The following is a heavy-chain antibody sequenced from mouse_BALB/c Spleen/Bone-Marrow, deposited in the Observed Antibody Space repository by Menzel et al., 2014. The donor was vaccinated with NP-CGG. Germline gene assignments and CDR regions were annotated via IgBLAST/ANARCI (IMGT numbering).Heavy chain of an antibody. CDR2: ILPGSDNT. CDR1: GYTFSNYW. J-gene: IGHJ2*01. V-gene: IGHV1-9*01. CDR3: ARGNPFDF. Sequence: VQLQEAGGELMKPGASVKISFKATGYTFSNYWIQWVKQRPGHGPEWIGEILPGSDNTNYNEKFKGKATFTADTSSNTPCMQLSSLTSEDSAVYYCARGNPFDFWGQGTTLTLPS.